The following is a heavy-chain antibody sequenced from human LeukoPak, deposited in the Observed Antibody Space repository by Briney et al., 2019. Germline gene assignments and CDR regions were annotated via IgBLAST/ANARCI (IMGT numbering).Heavy chain of an antibody. CDR2: IITISSTI. Sequence: GGSLRLSCAASGFTLSIYSMNWVRPAPGKGLEWVSYIITISSTIYYADSVKGRFTVSRDNATNSLYLQMNTLRAEDTAVYYCARAAGPTVTIDYWGQGTLVTVSS. D-gene: IGHD4-17*01. CDR1: GFTLSIYS. V-gene: IGHV3-48*01. CDR3: ARAAGPTVTIDY. J-gene: IGHJ4*02.